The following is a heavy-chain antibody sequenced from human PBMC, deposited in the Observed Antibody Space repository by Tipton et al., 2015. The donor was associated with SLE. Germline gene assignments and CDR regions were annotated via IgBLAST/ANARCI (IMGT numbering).Heavy chain of an antibody. D-gene: IGHD3-16*01. V-gene: IGHV3-20*01. J-gene: IGHJ2*01. Sequence: SLRLSCAASGFTFDDYGMSWVRQAPGKGLEWVSGINWNGGSTGYADSVKGRFTISRDNAKNSLYLQMNSLRAEDTALYHCARAPGGSPWYFDLWGRGTLVTVSS. CDR2: INWNGGST. CDR3: ARAPGGSPWYFDL. CDR1: GFTFDDYG.